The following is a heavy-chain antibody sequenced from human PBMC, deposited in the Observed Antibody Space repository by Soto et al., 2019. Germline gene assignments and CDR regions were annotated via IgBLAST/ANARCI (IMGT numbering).Heavy chain of an antibody. CDR2: RYYSEST. J-gene: IGHJ4*02. V-gene: IGHV4-31*03. CDR1: GGSITTGGYY. Sequence: PSETLSLTCTVSGGSITTGGYYWSWIRQLPGKGLEWIGHRYYSESTYYNPSLKSRVSISLDTSKNRFSLKLSFVTAADTAMYYCARIKCSGGSCYSWSLDYWGQGTPVTVSS. CDR3: ARIKCSGGSCYSWSLDY. D-gene: IGHD2-15*01.